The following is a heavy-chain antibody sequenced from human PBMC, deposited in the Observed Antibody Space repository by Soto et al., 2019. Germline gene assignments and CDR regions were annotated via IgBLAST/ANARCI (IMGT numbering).Heavy chain of an antibody. D-gene: IGHD1-26*01. J-gene: IGHJ4*01. CDR3: ASSIVGARTLDY. CDR1: GFTFSSYA. V-gene: IGHV3-23*01. CDR2: ISSSGGNT. Sequence: EVQLLEYGGGLVQPGGSLRLSCAASGFTFSSYAMSWVRQAPGRGLEWVSAISSSGGNTYYADSVKGRFTISRDNSKNTLYPQMNSLRAEDTAIYHCASSIVGARTLDYWGHVSLVTVSS.